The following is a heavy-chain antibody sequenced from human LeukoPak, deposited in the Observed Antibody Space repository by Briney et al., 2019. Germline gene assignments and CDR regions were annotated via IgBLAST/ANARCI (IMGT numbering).Heavy chain of an antibody. V-gene: IGHV1-46*01. CDR3: VRGASSIAALNPFWYFDL. D-gene: IGHD6-6*01. Sequence: ASVKVSCKASGYTFTDYYMHWVRQGPGQGLEWMGIINPSGGSTSYAQKFQGRVTMTRDTSTNTVYMELSSLRSEDTAVFYCVRGASSIAALNPFWYFDLWGRGTLVTVSS. CDR1: GYTFTDYY. CDR2: INPSGGST. J-gene: IGHJ2*01.